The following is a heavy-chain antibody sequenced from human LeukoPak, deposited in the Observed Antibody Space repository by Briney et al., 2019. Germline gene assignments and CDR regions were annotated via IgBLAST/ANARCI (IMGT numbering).Heavy chain of an antibody. CDR3: ARDRWGYSYGGD. Sequence: GGSLRLSCAASGFTVSSNYMSWVRQAPGKGLEWVSVIYSGGSTYYADSVKGRFTISRDNSKNTLYLQMNSLRAEDTAVYYCARDRWGYSYGGDWGQGTLVTVSS. D-gene: IGHD5-18*01. V-gene: IGHV3-53*01. J-gene: IGHJ4*02. CDR1: GFTVSSNY. CDR2: IYSGGST.